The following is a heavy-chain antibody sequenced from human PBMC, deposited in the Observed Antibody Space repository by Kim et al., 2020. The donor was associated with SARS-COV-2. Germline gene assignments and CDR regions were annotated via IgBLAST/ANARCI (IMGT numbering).Heavy chain of an antibody. CDR2: ISYDGSNK. CDR3: AREEPYNSPRFDY. V-gene: IGHV3-30-3*01. Sequence: GGSLRLSCAASGFTFSSYAMHWVRQAPGKGLEWVAVISYDGSNKYYADSVKGRFTISRDNSKNTLYLQMNSLRAEDTAVYYCAREEPYNSPRFDYWGQGTLVTVSS. D-gene: IGHD1-1*01. CDR1: GFTFSSYA. J-gene: IGHJ4*02.